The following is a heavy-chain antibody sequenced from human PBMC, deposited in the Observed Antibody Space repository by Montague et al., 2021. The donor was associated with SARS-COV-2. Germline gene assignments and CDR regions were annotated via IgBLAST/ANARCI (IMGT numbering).Heavy chain of an antibody. J-gene: IGHJ5*01. CDR2: IYYSGGI. Sequence: SETLSLTCTVSGGSMSDHYWAWIRQPPGKGLEWLAYIYYSGGINSXPSLKSRVTMSVDTSKNQFSLKLTSVTAADTAVYYCARAVSVRRAVNWFDSWGQGTLVTVSS. D-gene: IGHD3-10*01. CDR1: GGSMSDHY. CDR3: ARAVSVRRAVNWFDS. V-gene: IGHV4-59*11.